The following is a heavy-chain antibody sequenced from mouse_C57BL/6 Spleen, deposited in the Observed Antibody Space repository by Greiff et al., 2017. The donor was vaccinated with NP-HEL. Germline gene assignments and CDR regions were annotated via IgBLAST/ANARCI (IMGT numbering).Heavy chain of an antibody. CDR2: INPSSGYT. D-gene: IGHD2-5*01. CDR3: ARGSKGAMDY. CDR1: GYTFTSYT. V-gene: IGHV1-4*01. J-gene: IGHJ4*01. Sequence: VQLQQSGAELARPGASVKMSCKASGYTFTSYTMHWVKQRPGQGLEWIGYINPSSGYTKYNQKFKDKATLTADKSSSTAYMQLSSLTSEDSAVYYCARGSKGAMDYWGQGTSVTVSS.